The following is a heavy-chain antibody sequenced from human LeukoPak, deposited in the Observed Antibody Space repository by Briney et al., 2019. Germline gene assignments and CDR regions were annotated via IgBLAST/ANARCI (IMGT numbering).Heavy chain of an antibody. Sequence: GGSLGLSCTASGFTFGDYAMTWVRQAPGKGLEWVGFIASETYGGTAEYAASVKGGFTISRDDSKSIAYLQMNSLKTEDTAVYYCTRDQTPYYWGQGTLVTVSS. CDR1: GFTFGDYA. CDR2: IASETYGGTA. CDR3: TRDQTPYY. J-gene: IGHJ4*02. V-gene: IGHV3-49*04.